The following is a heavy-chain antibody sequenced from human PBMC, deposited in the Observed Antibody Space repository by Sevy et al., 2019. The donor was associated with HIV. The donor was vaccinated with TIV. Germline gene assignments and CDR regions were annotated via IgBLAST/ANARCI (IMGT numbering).Heavy chain of an antibody. J-gene: IGHJ3*02. CDR1: GFTFSNYG. CDR3: AKGSRATHSAFDI. D-gene: IGHD1-26*01. Sequence: GGSLRLSCAASGFTFSNYGIHWVRQAPGKGLEWVAVVSYDGSYKYYGDSVRGRFTISRDNSKNTLYLQMNSLRTDDTAVYYCAKGSRATHSAFDIWGQGTMVIVSS. V-gene: IGHV3-30*18. CDR2: VSYDGSYK.